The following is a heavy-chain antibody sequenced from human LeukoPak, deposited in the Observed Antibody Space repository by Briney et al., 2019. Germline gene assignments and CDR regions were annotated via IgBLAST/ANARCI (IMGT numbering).Heavy chain of an antibody. V-gene: IGHV3-23*01. J-gene: IGHJ4*02. CDR3: AKDWMATISSPIT. Sequence: GGTLRLSCAASGFTFSTYGMTWVRQAPGKGLEWVSAISGSAATTYYADSVKGRFTISRDNSKNTLYLQMNSLRAEDTAVYYCAKDWMATISSPITWGQGTLVTVSS. CDR1: GFTFSTYG. D-gene: IGHD5-24*01. CDR2: ISGSAATT.